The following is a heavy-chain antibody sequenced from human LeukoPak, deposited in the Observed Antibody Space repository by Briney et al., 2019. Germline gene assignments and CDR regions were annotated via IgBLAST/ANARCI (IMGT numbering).Heavy chain of an antibody. CDR3: ARLAGYSYGYPFDY. CDR1: GYTFTNYW. V-gene: IGHV5-51*01. J-gene: IGHJ4*02. D-gene: IGHD5-18*01. CDR2: IYPGDSDT. Sequence: HGESLKISCKGSGYTFTNYWIGWVRQIPGKGLEFMGIIYPGDSDTRYSPSFQGQVTISVDKSINTAYLQWSSLKASDTAMYYCARLAGYSYGYPFDYWGQGTLVTVSS.